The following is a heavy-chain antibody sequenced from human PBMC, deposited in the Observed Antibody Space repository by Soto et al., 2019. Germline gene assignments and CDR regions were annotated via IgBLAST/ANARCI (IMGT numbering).Heavy chain of an antibody. Sequence: SVKVSCKASGGTFSSYAISWVRQAPGQGLEWMGGIIPIFGTANYAQKFQGRVTITADESTSTAYMELSSLRSEDTAVYYCARYCTRIVCPSYYYDMDVWGQGTTVTVYS. J-gene: IGHJ6*02. CDR3: ARYCTRIVCPSYYYDMDV. D-gene: IGHD2-15*01. CDR1: GGTFSSYA. V-gene: IGHV1-69*13. CDR2: IIPIFGTA.